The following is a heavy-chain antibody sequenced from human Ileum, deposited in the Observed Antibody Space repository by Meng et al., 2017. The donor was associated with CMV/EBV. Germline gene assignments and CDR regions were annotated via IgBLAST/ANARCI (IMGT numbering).Heavy chain of an antibody. CDR2: SYYDGGM. CDR3: VALMQGGGGRGP. Sequence: CHVSGASVDTDPYHWIWSRQPPGKGLGWIAHSYYDGGMKENPPLKSRIRISLDTSRNQFALKLDSVIATDTAVYYCVALMQGGGGRGPWGQGTLVTVSS. V-gene: IGHV4-61*01. J-gene: IGHJ5*02. D-gene: IGHD3-16*01. CDR1: GASVDTDPYH.